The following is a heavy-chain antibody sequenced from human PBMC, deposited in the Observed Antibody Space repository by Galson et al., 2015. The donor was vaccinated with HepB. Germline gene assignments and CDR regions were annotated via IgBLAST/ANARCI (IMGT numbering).Heavy chain of an antibody. CDR3: AQSAVAGRAPNWYFDL. V-gene: IGHV3-30*04. J-gene: IGHJ2*01. Sequence: SLRLSCAASGFTFSSYAMHWVRQAPGKGLEWVAVISYDGSNKYYADSVKGRFTISRDNSKNTLYLQMNSLRAEDTTVYYCAQSAVAGRAPNWYFDLWGRGTLVTVSS. CDR1: GFTFSSYA. CDR2: ISYDGSNK. D-gene: IGHD6-19*01.